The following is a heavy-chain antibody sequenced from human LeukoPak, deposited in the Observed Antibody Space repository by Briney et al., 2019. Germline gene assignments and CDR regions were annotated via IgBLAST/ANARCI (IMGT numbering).Heavy chain of an antibody. Sequence: SVNVSCKASGGTFSIYAISWVRQAPGQGLEWMGGIIPIFGTANYAQKFQGRVTITADESTSTACMELSSLRSEDTAVYYCARASPLTGDRYYYGMDVWGQGTTVTVSS. CDR2: IIPIFGTA. J-gene: IGHJ6*02. CDR1: GGTFSIYA. D-gene: IGHD7-27*01. CDR3: ARASPLTGDRYYYGMDV. V-gene: IGHV1-69*13.